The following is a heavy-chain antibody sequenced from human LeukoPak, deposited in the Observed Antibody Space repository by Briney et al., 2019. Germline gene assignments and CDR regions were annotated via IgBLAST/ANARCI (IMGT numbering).Heavy chain of an antibody. J-gene: IGHJ5*02. CDR3: ARHRYYYDSSGYYYQP. CDR2: IYYSGST. Sequence: PSETLSLTCTVSGASISSYYWSWIRQPPGKGLEWIGYIYYSGSTNYNPSLKSRVSISVDTSKNQFSLRLSSVTAADTAVYYCARHRYYYDSSGYYYQPWGQGTLVTVSS. CDR1: GASISSYY. V-gene: IGHV4-59*08. D-gene: IGHD3-22*01.